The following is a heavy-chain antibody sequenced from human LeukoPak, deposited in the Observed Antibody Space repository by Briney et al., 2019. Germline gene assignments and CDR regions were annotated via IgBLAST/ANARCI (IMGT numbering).Heavy chain of an antibody. J-gene: IGHJ6*03. V-gene: IGHV3-43D*03. D-gene: IGHD6-13*01. Sequence: PGGSLRLSCAASGFTFDDYAMHWVRQAPGKGLEWVSLISWDGGSTYYADSVKGRFTISRDNSKNSLYLQMNSLRAEDTALYYCAKAGSSSWYQYYYYYMDVWAKGPRSPSP. CDR3: AKAGSSSWYQYYYYYMDV. CDR1: GFTFDDYA. CDR2: ISWDGGST.